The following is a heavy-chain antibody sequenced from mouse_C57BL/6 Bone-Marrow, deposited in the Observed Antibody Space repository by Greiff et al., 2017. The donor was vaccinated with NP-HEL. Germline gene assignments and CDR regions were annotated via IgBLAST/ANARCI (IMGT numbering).Heavy chain of an antibody. D-gene: IGHD2-2*01. J-gene: IGHJ2*01. V-gene: IGHV1-50*01. Sequence: QVQLQQPGAELVKPGASVKLSCKASGYTFTSYWMQWVKQRPGQGLEWIGEIDPSDSYTNYNQKFKGKATLTVDTSSSTAYMQLSSLTSEDSAVYYCANGYPFDYWDQGTTLTVSS. CDR1: GYTFTSYW. CDR3: ANGYPFDY. CDR2: IDPSDSYT.